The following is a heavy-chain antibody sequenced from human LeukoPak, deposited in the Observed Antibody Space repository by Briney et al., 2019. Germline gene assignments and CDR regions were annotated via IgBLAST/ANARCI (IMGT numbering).Heavy chain of an antibody. CDR1: GFTFSSYH. CDR3: ARGGWGTAAAGFIYVFDY. V-gene: IGHV3-21*01. J-gene: IGHJ4*02. CDR2: ISSSSSYI. Sequence: PGGSLRLSCAASGFTFSSYHMNWGRHAPGKGLEWVSYISSSSSYIYHADSVKGRFTISRDNAKNSLYLQMNSLRAEDTAVYYCARGGWGTAAAGFIYVFDYWGQGTLVTVSS. D-gene: IGHD6-13*01.